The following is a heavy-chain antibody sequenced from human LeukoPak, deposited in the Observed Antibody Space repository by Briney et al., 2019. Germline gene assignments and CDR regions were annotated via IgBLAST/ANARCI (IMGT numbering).Heavy chain of an antibody. J-gene: IGHJ4*02. V-gene: IGHV4-38-2*02. CDR3: ARSAEYYYDSSGYYADY. D-gene: IGHD3-22*01. Sequence: SETLSLTCTVSGHSISSGFHWGWIRQPPGKRLEWIGSFFHSGNTYYNPSLKSRVTISVDPSKNQFSLKLTSVTVADTAVYYCARSAEYYYDSSGYYADYWGQGTLVTVSS. CDR1: GHSISSGFH. CDR2: FFHSGNT.